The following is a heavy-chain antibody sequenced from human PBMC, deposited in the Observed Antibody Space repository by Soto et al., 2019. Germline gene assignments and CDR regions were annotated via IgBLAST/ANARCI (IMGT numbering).Heavy chain of an antibody. D-gene: IGHD4-17*01. CDR1: GFTFSSYA. CDR3: ARSGYGDYGYRSSKNFDY. V-gene: IGHV3-23*01. Sequence: PGGSLRLSCAASGFTFSSYAMSWVRQAPGKGLEWVSAISGSGGSTYYADSVKGRFTISRDNSKNTLYLQMNSLRAEDTVVYYCARSGYGDYGYRSSKNFDYWGQGTLVTVSS. CDR2: ISGSGGST. J-gene: IGHJ4*02.